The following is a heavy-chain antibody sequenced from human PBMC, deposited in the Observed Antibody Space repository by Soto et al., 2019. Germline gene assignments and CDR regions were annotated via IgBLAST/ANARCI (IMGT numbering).Heavy chain of an antibody. CDR2: SYYSGST. CDR1: GGSIRSYY. J-gene: IGHJ5*02. V-gene: IGHV4-59*08. Sequence: QVQLQESGPGLVKPSETLSLTCTVSGGSIRSYYWSWIRQPPGKGLEWIGASYYSGSTNYKPSLKLRVTISVDPSQNQFSLKLNSVTAADTAVYYCASQGGWFDPWGQGTLVTVSS. CDR3: ASQGGWFDP. D-gene: IGHD1-26*01.